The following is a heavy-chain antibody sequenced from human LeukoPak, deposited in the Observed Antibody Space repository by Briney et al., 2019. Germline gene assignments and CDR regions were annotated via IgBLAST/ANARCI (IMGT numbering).Heavy chain of an antibody. CDR3: ASGGLDYDSSGYYYYYYGMDV. D-gene: IGHD3-22*01. Sequence: SETLSLTCIVSGGSISNYYRSWLRQPPRKGLEWIGYVHYSGSTNYNPSLKRRVTISVDTSKNQFSLKLSSVTAADTAVYYCASGGLDYDSSGYYYYYYGMDVWGQGTTVTVSS. J-gene: IGHJ6*02. V-gene: IGHV4-59*01. CDR1: GGSISNYY. CDR2: VHYSGST.